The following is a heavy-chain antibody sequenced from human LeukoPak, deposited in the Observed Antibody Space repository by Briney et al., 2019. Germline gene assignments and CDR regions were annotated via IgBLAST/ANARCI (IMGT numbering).Heavy chain of an antibody. CDR3: ARGDGDFVESWFDP. CDR1: GYTFSGYY. V-gene: IGHV1-2*02. CDR2: IDPNSGGT. J-gene: IGHJ5*02. Sequence: ASVKVSCKPSGYTFSGYYMHWVRQAPGQGLEWMGWIDPNSGGTNYAQKFQGRVTMTRDTSIITAYMELSRLRSDDTAVYYCARGDGDFVESWFDPWGQGTLVTVSS. D-gene: IGHD4-17*01.